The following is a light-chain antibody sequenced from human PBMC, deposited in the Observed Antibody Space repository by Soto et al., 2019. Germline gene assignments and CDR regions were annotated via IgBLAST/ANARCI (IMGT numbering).Light chain of an antibody. CDR3: LLFYGGIWV. CDR2: STS. J-gene: IGLJ3*02. V-gene: IGLV7-43*01. CDR1: TGAVTSGYY. Sequence: QAVVTQEPSLNVSPGGTVTLTCASSTGAVTSGYYPNWFQQKPGQAPRALIYSTSDKQSWTPARFSGSLLGGKAALTVSGVQPEDEAEYYCLLFYGGIWVFGGGTKLTVL.